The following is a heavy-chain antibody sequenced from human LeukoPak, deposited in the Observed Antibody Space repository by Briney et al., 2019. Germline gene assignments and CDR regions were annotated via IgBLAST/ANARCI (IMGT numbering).Heavy chain of an antibody. CDR3: AKASGSGSFDY. D-gene: IGHD3-10*01. CDR2: IYNSGAT. CDR1: GFTISSNY. V-gene: IGHV3-53*01. J-gene: IGHJ4*02. Sequence: PGGSLRLSCAASGFTISSNYMSWVRQAPGKGLEWVSFIYNSGATYYAVSVKGRFTISRDSSTDTLFLQMNTLRAEDTAVYYCAKASGSGSFDYWGQGTLVTVSS.